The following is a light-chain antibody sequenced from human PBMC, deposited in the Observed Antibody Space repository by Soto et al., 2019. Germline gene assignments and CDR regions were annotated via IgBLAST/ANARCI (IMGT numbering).Light chain of an antibody. V-gene: IGKV3-11*01. CDR3: QQRSNWPLT. CDR1: QSVSNNY. J-gene: IGKJ4*01. CDR2: GAS. Sequence: DIVLTQSPGTLSLSPGERATLSCRASQSVSNNYLAWYQQKPGQAPRLLIYGASNRATGIPARFSGSGSGTDFTLTISSLEPEDFAVYYCQQRSNWPLTFGGGTKVDI.